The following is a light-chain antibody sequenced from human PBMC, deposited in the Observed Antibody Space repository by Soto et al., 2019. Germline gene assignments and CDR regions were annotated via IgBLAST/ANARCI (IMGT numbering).Light chain of an antibody. V-gene: IGLV2-11*01. CDR3: SLYTSENTYV. Sequence: QSVLTQPRSVSGSPGQSVTISCTGASSDVGDYDFVSWYLQHPGKVPKVIIYDVSERPSGVPHRFSGSKSGNTASLTISGLQPEDEAVYYCSLYTSENTYVFGTGTKVTVL. J-gene: IGLJ1*01. CDR1: SSDVGDYDF. CDR2: DVS.